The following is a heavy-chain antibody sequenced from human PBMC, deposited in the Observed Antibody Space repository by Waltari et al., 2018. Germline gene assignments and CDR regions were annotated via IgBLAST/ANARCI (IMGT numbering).Heavy chain of an antibody. CDR1: GCTFRRYA. Sequence: EVQLLGSGGGLVQPGGSLRLSWSASGCTFRRYALTWVRQAPVTGLGWVSAISGSGGSTYYADSVKGRFTISRDNSKNTLYLQMNSLRAEDTAVYYCAKDGPSDIVLMVYANPIFDYWGQGTLVTVSS. J-gene: IGHJ4*02. CDR2: ISGSGGST. V-gene: IGHV3-23*01. D-gene: IGHD2-8*01. CDR3: AKDGPSDIVLMVYANPIFDY.